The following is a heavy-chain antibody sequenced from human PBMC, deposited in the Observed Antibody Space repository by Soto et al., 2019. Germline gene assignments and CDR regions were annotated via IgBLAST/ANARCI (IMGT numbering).Heavy chain of an antibody. CDR2: IYYSGST. Sequence: SETLSLTCTVSGGSISSGDYYWSWIRQPPGRGLEWIGYIYYSGSTYYNPSLKSRITISRDTSKNQFSLNLSSVTAADTAVYYCARSPRGYSYGYFDSWGQGTLVTVS. J-gene: IGHJ4*02. CDR3: ARSPRGYSYGYFDS. D-gene: IGHD5-18*01. V-gene: IGHV4-30-4*01. CDR1: GGSISSGDYY.